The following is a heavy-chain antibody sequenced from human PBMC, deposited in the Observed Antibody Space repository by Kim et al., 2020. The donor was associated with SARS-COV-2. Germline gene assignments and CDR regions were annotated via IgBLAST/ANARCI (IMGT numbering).Heavy chain of an antibody. CDR2: SNK. D-gene: IGHD1-26*01. CDR3: ARFLEWELKS. J-gene: IGHJ4*02. V-gene: IGHV3-33*01. Sequence: SNKYYADSGKGRFTISRDNSKNTLYLQMNSLRTEDTAVYYCARFLEWELKSWGQGTLVTVSS.